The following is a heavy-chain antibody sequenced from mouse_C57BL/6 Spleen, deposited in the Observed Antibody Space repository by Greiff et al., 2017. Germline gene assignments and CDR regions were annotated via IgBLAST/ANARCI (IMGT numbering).Heavy chain of an antibody. Sequence: QVQLKESGAELVKPGASVKISCKASGYAFSSYWMNWVKQRPGRGLEWIGQIYPGDGDTNYNGKFKGKATLTADKSSSTAYMQLSSLTSEDSAVYFCARSTTVVVFDYWGQGTTLTVSS. J-gene: IGHJ2*01. CDR2: IYPGDGDT. D-gene: IGHD1-1*01. V-gene: IGHV1-80*01. CDR3: ARSTTVVVFDY. CDR1: GYAFSSYW.